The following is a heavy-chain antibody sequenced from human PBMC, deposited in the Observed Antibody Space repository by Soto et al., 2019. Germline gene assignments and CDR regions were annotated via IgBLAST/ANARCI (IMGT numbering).Heavy chain of an antibody. CDR2: ISYDGSNK. D-gene: IGHD3-10*01. CDR1: GFTFSSYG. Sequence: GGSLRLSCAASGFTFSSYGMHWVRQAPGKGLEWVAVISYDGSNKYYADSVKGRFTISRDNSKNTLYLQMNSLRAEDTAVYYCAKANFLGELLWGWFDPWGQGTLVTVSS. V-gene: IGHV3-30*18. CDR3: AKANFLGELLWGWFDP. J-gene: IGHJ5*02.